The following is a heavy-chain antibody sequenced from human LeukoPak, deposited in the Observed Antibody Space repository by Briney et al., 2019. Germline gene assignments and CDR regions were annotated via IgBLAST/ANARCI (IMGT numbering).Heavy chain of an antibody. V-gene: IGHV5-51*01. CDR1: GYSFTSYW. CDR3: ARGGRGYCSSTSCYSLDY. D-gene: IGHD2-2*01. J-gene: IGHJ4*02. CDR2: IYPGDSET. Sequence: GESLKISCKGSGYSFTSYWIGWVRQMAGKDLEWMGIIYPGDSETRYSPSFQGQVTISADKSISTAYLQWSSLKASDTAMYYCARGGRGYCSSTSCYSLDYWGQGTLVTVSS.